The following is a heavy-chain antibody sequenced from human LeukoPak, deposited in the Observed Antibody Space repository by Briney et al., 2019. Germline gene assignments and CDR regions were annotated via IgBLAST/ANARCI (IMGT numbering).Heavy chain of an antibody. D-gene: IGHD4-17*01. CDR1: GITFRNYW. J-gene: IGHJ5*02. CDR3: ARVLYGDYVGWFDP. Sequence: SGGSLRLSCAASGITFRNYWMSWVRQAPGKGLEWVANIKQDGTGKYYVDSVKGRFTISRDNANNSLYLQMNSLRDEDTAVYYCARVLYGDYVGWFDPWGQGTLVTVSS. CDR2: IKQDGTGK. V-gene: IGHV3-7*03.